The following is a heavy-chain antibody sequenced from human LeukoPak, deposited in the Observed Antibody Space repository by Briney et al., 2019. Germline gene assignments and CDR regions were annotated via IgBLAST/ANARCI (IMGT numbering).Heavy chain of an antibody. V-gene: IGHV1-8*01. D-gene: IGHD6-13*01. J-gene: IGHJ5*02. Sequence: GASVKVSCKASGYTFTSYDINWVRQATGQGLEWMGWMNPNSGNTGYAQKFQGRVTMTRDTSISTAYMELSRLRSDDTAVYYCARARLRAAAAWFDPWGQGTLVTVSS. CDR2: MNPNSGNT. CDR3: ARARLRAAAAWFDP. CDR1: GYTFTSYD.